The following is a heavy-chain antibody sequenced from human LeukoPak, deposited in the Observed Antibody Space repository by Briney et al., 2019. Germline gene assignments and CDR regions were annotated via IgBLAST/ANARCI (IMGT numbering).Heavy chain of an antibody. D-gene: IGHD3-3*01. Sequence: SETLSLTCTVSGGSISSSSYYWGWIRQPPGKGLEWIGSIYYSGSTYYNPSLKSRVTISVDTSKNQFSLKPSSVTAADTAVYYCARHRSINSDFWSGYHLDYWGQGTLVTVSS. CDR2: IYYSGST. CDR3: ARHRSINSDFWSGYHLDY. CDR1: GGSISSSSYY. V-gene: IGHV4-39*01. J-gene: IGHJ4*02.